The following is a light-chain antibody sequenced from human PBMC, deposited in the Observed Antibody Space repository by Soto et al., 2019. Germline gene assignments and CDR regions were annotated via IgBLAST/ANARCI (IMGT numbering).Light chain of an antibody. V-gene: IGKV1-33*01. CDR2: DAS. Sequence: DLQMTQSPSSLSASVGDRVTITCQASEDIIISLNWFQQKPGKAPKLLIYDASNLETGVPSRFSGSGSGTDFTFTITNLQPEDIATYYCQQFDDVPVFTFGPGTKVDIK. CDR1: EDIIIS. CDR3: QQFDDVPVFT. J-gene: IGKJ3*01.